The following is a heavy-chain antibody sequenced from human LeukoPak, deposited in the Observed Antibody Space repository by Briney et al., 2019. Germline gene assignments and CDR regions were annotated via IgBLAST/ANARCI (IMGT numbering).Heavy chain of an antibody. J-gene: IGHJ4*02. D-gene: IGHD2-8*01. CDR1: GFAFSNYA. CDR2: ISGFNT. CDR3: AKDVCTSPRCLLYFDS. Sequence: QPGGSLRLSCTTSGFAFSNYAMNWVRQAPGKGPEWVSGISGFNTYYADSVKGRFTIFRDNSKNVLYPQMDRLRAEDTAVYSCAKDVCTSPRCLLYFDSWGQGTLVTVSS. V-gene: IGHV3-23*01.